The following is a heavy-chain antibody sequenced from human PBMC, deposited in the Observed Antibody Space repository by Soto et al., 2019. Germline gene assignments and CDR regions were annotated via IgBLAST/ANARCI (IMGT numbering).Heavy chain of an antibody. V-gene: IGHV1-46*01. D-gene: IGHD2-21*02. CDR2: VNPSGGHT. Sequence: QVQLMQSGAEVKKPGASVKVSCKASGDTFTDYYIHWVRQAPGQGLEWMGTVNPSGGHTTYAQHFLGRVTMXRDXXXSTLXMXLXXLXSXXXAIYYCAXGXHVVVVTAALDYWGQGTLVTVSS. CDR1: GDTFTDYY. J-gene: IGHJ4*02. CDR3: AXGXHVVVVTAALDY.